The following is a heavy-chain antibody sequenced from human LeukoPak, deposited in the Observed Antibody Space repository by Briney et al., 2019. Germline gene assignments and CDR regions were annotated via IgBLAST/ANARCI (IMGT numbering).Heavy chain of an antibody. Sequence: GGSLRLSCAVSGFTFSTYAMNWVRQAPGKGLEWVSVISSSGVTTYYADSVKGRFTISRDNSENTLYLQMNSLRAEDTAVYYCAKVRERQWLYYFDYWGQGTLVTVSS. CDR1: GFTFSTYA. CDR3: AKVRERQWLYYFDY. V-gene: IGHV3-23*01. D-gene: IGHD6-19*01. CDR2: ISSSGVTT. J-gene: IGHJ4*02.